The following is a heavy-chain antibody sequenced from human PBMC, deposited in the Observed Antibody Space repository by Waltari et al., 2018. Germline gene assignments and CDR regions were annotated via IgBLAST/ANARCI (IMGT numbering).Heavy chain of an antibody. Sequence: EVQLVQSGAEVKKPGATVKISCKASGYTFTDYYMHWVQQAPGKGLEWMGRVDPEDGETIYAEKFQGRVTITTDESTSTAYMELSSLRSEDTAVYYCASQDARGLLEWLLRYWGQGTLVTVSS. CDR1: GYTFTDYY. D-gene: IGHD3-3*01. CDR3: ASQDARGLLEWLLRY. V-gene: IGHV1-69-2*01. CDR2: VDPEDGET. J-gene: IGHJ4*02.